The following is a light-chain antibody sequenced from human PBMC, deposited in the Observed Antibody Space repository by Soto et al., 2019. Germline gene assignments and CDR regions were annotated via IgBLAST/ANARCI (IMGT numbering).Light chain of an antibody. J-gene: IGKJ4*01. V-gene: IGKV1-33*01. CDR1: QDIRSS. CDR3: QQYDDLPLT. CDR2: DAS. Sequence: DIQMTQSPSSLSASVGDRLTITCQASQDIRSSLNWYHQKPGKAPKLLIYDASNLETGVPSRFSGSGSGTEFTFTISSLQPEDIATYYCQQYDDLPLTFGGGTKVEIK.